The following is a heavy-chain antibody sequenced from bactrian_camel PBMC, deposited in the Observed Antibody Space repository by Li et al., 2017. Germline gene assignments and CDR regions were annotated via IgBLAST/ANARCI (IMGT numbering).Heavy chain of an antibody. CDR2: IYPTEGVYRGVRST. CDR3: AAQYDCPSDSWPERLQGYMY. CDR1: IYTASQYC. V-gene: IGHV3S1*01. J-gene: IGHJ4*01. Sequence: VQLVESGGGSVEAGGSLRLSCAASIYTASQYCVAWIRQVAGEGREAVAAIYPTEGVYRGVRSTCISDSMKGRISISQENAKNTVYLDMKNLKPEDTAMYYCAAQYDCPSDSWPERLQGYMYWGQGTQVTVS. D-gene: IGHD5*01.